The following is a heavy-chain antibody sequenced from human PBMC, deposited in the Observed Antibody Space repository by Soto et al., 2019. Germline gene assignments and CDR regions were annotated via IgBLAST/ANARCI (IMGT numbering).Heavy chain of an antibody. J-gene: IGHJ6*02. D-gene: IGHD3-9*01. CDR3: AKDKRFDWLGYTDV. V-gene: IGHV3-30*18. CDR2: ISYDGSNK. Sequence: GGSLRLSCAASGFTFSSYVMHWVRQAPGKGLEWVAVISYDGSNKYYADSVKGRFTISRDNSKNTLYLQMNSLRAEDTAVYYCAKDKRFDWLGYTDVWGQGTTVTVSS. CDR1: GFTFSSYV.